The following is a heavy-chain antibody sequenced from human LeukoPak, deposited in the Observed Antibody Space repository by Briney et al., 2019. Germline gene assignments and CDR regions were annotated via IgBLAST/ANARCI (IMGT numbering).Heavy chain of an antibody. Sequence: ASVKVSCKASGYTFTSYGISWVRQAPGQGLEWMGWISAYNGNTNYAQKLQGRVTTTTDTSTSTAYMELRSLRSDDTAVYYCARDQHAYCSGGSCYADYWGQGTLVTVSS. V-gene: IGHV1-18*01. CDR3: ARDQHAYCSGGSCYADY. D-gene: IGHD2-15*01. CDR2: ISAYNGNT. J-gene: IGHJ4*02. CDR1: GYTFTSYG.